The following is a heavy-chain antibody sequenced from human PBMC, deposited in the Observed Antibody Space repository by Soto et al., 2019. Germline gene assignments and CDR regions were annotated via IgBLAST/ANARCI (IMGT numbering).Heavy chain of an antibody. Sequence: SETLSLTCTVSGGSISSYYWSWIRQPPGKGLEWIGYIYYSGSTNYNPSLKSRVTISVDTSKNQFSLKLSSVTAADTAVYYCARCVRDDGGNSWVAYSGQGTLVTVSS. D-gene: IGHD2-21*02. J-gene: IGHJ4*02. CDR3: ARCVRDDGGNSWVAY. V-gene: IGHV4-59*01. CDR2: IYYSGST. CDR1: GGSISSYY.